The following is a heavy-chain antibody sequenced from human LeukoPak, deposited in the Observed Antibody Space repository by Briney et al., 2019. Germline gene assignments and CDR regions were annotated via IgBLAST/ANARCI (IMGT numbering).Heavy chain of an antibody. CDR2: FSGSGGST. D-gene: IGHD3-22*01. V-gene: IGHV3-23*01. CDR3: ARYYYDSSGYYYFDY. CDR1: GFTFSSYA. J-gene: IGHJ4*02. Sequence: GGSLRLSSAASGFTFSSYAMSWVRQAPGKGLECISGFSGSGGSTYYADSVKGRFTISRDNSKNTPYLQMNSLRAEDTAVYYCARYYYDSSGYYYFDYWGQGTLVTVSS.